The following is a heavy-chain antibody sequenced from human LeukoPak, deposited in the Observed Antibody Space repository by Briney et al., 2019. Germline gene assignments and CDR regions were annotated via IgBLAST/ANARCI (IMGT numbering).Heavy chain of an antibody. CDR2: ISYSGST. Sequence: SETLSLTCTVSGGSISSYFWSWIRQPPGKGLEWIGYISYSGSTNYNPSLKSRVTISVDTSKSQFSLKLSSVTAADTAVYYCARRDYGDYGPNSPFDYWGQGTLVTVSS. CDR1: GGSISSYF. J-gene: IGHJ4*02. D-gene: IGHD4-17*01. V-gene: IGHV4-59*08. CDR3: ARRDYGDYGPNSPFDY.